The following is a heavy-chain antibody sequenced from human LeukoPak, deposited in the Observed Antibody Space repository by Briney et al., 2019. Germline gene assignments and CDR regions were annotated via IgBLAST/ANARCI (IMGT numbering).Heavy chain of an antibody. D-gene: IGHD1-26*01. CDR2: ISSSSRYI. Sequence: NPGGSLRLSCEASGFTFSTYGMNWVRQAPGKGLEWVSSISSSSRYIYYAGSVKGRFTISRDNAKNSLYLQMNSLRAEDTAVYYCARPLGAEHYLFDYWGQGTLVTVSS. V-gene: IGHV3-21*01. J-gene: IGHJ4*02. CDR1: GFTFSTYG. CDR3: ARPLGAEHYLFDY.